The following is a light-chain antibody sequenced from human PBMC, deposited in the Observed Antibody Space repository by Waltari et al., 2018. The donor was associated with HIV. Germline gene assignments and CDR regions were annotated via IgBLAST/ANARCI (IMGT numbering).Light chain of an antibody. CDR3: AAWNDRLSGYV. Sequence: QSVLTQPPSASGTPGQRVTISCSGSRSNIGRNYVYWYQQLPGTAPKHLIYTNNQRPSGVPDRFSGAKSGTSASLAISGLRSEDEADYYCAAWNDRLSGYVFGTGTKVTV. CDR1: RSNIGRNY. V-gene: IGLV1-47*01. CDR2: TNN. J-gene: IGLJ1*01.